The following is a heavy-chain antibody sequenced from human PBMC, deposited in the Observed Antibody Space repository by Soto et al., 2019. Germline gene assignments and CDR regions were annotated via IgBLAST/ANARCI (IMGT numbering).Heavy chain of an antibody. V-gene: IGHV3-48*01. CDR1: GFTFSSYS. J-gene: IGHJ4*02. D-gene: IGHD6-19*01. Sequence: GGSLRLSCAASGFTFSSYSMNWVRQAPGKGLEWVSYISSSSSTIYYADSVKGRFTISRDNAKNSLYLQMNSLRAEDTAVYYCARDHPPYSSNFDYWGQGTLVTVSS. CDR3: ARDHPPYSSNFDY. CDR2: ISSSSSTI.